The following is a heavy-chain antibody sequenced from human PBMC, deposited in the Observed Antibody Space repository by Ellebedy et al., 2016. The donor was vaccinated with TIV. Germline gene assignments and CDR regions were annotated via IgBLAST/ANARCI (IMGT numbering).Heavy chain of an antibody. CDR3: ARPLRSTVTTSIYFDY. Sequence: SETLSLXCSVSGASISSSSYFWGWIRQPPGKGLDWIGIIYYSGSTYYNPSLNSRVTISIDTSKNQFSLNLSSVTAADTAVYYCARPLRSTVTTSIYFDYWGQGTLVTVSS. CDR2: IYYSGST. J-gene: IGHJ4*02. D-gene: IGHD4-17*01. CDR1: GASISSSSYF. V-gene: IGHV4-39*01.